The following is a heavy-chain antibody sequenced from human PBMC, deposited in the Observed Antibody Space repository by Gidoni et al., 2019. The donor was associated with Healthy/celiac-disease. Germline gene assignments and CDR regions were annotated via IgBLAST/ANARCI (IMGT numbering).Heavy chain of an antibody. CDR1: GYSFTSYW. Sequence: EVQLVQSGAAVKKPGESLKISCKGSGYSFTSYWIGWVRQMPGKGLEWMGIIYPGDSDTRYSPSFQGQVTISADKSISTAYLQWSSLKASDTAMYYCARHPTSSAPLYGDYGGDAFDIWGQGTMVTVSS. V-gene: IGHV5-51*01. CDR3: ARHPTSSAPLYGDYGGDAFDI. J-gene: IGHJ3*02. CDR2: IYPGDSDT. D-gene: IGHD4-17*01.